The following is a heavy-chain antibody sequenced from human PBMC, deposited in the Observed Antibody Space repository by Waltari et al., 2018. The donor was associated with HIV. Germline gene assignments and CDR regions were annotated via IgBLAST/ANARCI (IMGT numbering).Heavy chain of an antibody. J-gene: IGHJ4*02. CDR3: ATGGWDDAFDY. D-gene: IGHD1-1*01. Sequence: QVQLQESGPRLVKPSETLSLICSVSGASISSHSWSWIRQSPGKGLEWIGYVHYSGSTSYNPSLKSRVTISLDTSKNKFSLRLNSMTPADTAVYYCATGGWDDAFDYWGQGTLVTVSS. CDR1: GASISSHS. V-gene: IGHV4-59*11. CDR2: VHYSGST.